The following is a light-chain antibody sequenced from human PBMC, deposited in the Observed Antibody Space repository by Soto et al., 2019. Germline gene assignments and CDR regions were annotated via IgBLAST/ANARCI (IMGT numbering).Light chain of an antibody. Sequence: QSVLTQPPSMSGAPGQRITISCTGSSSNIGADYDVHWYQQFPGTAPKLLIDGNVDRPSGVPDRFSASKSGTSASLAITGLQAEDEADYYCQAYDTSLSGVVFGTGTKLTVL. CDR3: QAYDTSLSGVV. CDR2: GNV. J-gene: IGLJ1*01. V-gene: IGLV1-40*01. CDR1: SSNIGADYD.